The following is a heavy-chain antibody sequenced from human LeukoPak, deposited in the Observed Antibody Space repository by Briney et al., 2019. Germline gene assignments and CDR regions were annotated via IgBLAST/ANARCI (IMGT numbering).Heavy chain of an antibody. CDR2: IKQDGSEK. CDR1: GFIFSSYW. D-gene: IGHD5-24*01. CDR3: ARETEMANLDY. J-gene: IGHJ4*02. Sequence: GGSLRLSCTASGFIFSSYWMNWVRPAPGKGLEWVANIKQDGSEKYYVDSVKGRFTISRDNAKKSLYLQMNSLRAEDTAVYYCARETEMANLDYWGQGTLVTVSS. V-gene: IGHV3-7*04.